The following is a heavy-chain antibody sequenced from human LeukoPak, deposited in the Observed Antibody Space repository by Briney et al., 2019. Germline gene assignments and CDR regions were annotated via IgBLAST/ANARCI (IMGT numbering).Heavy chain of an antibody. Sequence: ASVKVSCKASGYTFTSYGISWVRQAPGQGLEWMGWISAYNGNTNYAQKLQGRVTMTTDTSTSTAYMELRSLRSDDTAVYYCARVGRFIPQYYYYGMDVWGQGTTVTVSS. V-gene: IGHV1-18*01. CDR3: ARVGRFIPQYYYYGMDV. CDR2: ISAYNGNT. CDR1: GYTFTSYG. J-gene: IGHJ6*02. D-gene: IGHD2-15*01.